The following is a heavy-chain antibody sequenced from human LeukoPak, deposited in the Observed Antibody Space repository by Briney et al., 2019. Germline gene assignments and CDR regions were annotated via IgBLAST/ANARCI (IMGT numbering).Heavy chain of an antibody. CDR2: TRNKEKRYTT. CDR3: ARTGRSGSYPYDPFDI. V-gene: IGHV3-72*01. J-gene: IGHJ3*02. CDR1: GFTFSDHY. D-gene: IGHD3-3*01. Sequence: GGSLRLSCAASGFTFSDHYMDWDRQAPGKGLEWVGRTRNKEKRYTTEYAASVKGRFTISRDDSRNELYLQMNSLKIEDTAVYYCARTGRSGSYPYDPFDIWGQGTTVTVS.